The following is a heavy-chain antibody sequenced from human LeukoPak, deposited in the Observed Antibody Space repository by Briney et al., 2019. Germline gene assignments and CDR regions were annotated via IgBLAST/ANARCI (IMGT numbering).Heavy chain of an antibody. CDR1: GGSISSSNYY. J-gene: IGHJ6*03. CDR3: ARDQIEYYMDV. Sequence: SETLSLTCTVSGGSISSSNYYWGWIRQPPGKGLEWIASIHYSGTTYYNPSLKSRVTISVDTSKNHFSLNLNSVTAADTAVYHCARDQIEYYMDVWGKGTTVTVSS. CDR2: IHYSGTT. V-gene: IGHV4-39*02.